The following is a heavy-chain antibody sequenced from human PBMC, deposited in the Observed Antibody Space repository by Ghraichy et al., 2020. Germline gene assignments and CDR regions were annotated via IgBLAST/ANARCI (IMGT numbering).Heavy chain of an antibody. V-gene: IGHV4-31*03. CDR3: ARARAYDSSGYYYSRWFGLDY. CDR1: GGSISSGGYY. Sequence: TLSLTCTVSGGSISSGGYYWSWIRQHPGKGLEWIGYIYYSGSTYYNPSLKSRVTISVDTSKNQFSLKLSSVTAADTAVYYCARARAYDSSGYYYSRWFGLDYWGQGTLVTVSS. D-gene: IGHD3-22*01. CDR2: IYYSGST. J-gene: IGHJ4*02.